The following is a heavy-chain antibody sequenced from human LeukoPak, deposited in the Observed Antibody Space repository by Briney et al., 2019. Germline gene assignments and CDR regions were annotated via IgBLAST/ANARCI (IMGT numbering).Heavy chain of an antibody. J-gene: IGHJ6*03. CDR2: IYSGGST. V-gene: IGHV3-53*01. Sequence: GGSLRLSCAASGFTVSSNYMSWVRQAPGKGLEWVSVIYSGGSTYYADSVKGRFTISRENAKNSLYLQMNSLRAGDTAVYYCARGILTGRYYYYYYMDVWGKGTTVTISS. CDR1: GFTVSSNY. D-gene: IGHD3-9*01. CDR3: ARGILTGRYYYYYYMDV.